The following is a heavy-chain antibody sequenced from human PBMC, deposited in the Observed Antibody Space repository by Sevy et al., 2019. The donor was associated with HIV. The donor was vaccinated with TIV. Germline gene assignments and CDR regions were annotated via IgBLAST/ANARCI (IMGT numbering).Heavy chain of an antibody. D-gene: IGHD5-18*01. Sequence: GGSLRLSCAVSGFTFSSHWMHWVRQAPGKGLVWVSRINSDESSTKYADSVRGRFTISRDNAKNTLYLQMNSLRADDTAVYYCARGILTAPRSSFDFWGQGALVTVSS. CDR3: ARGILTAPRSSFDF. J-gene: IGHJ4*02. V-gene: IGHV3-74*03. CDR2: INSDESST. CDR1: GFTFSSHW.